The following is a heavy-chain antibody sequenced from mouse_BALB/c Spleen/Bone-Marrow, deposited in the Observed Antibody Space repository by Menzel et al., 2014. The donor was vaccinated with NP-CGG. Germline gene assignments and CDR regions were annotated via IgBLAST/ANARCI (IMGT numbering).Heavy chain of an antibody. Sequence: EVQGVESGGGLVKPGGSLKLSCAASGFAFSSYDMSWVRQTPEKRLEWVAYISSGGGSTYYPDTVKGRFTISRDNAKNTLYLQMSSLKSEDTAMYYCARHEDGYYDAMDYWGQGTSVTVSP. CDR3: ARHEDGYYDAMDY. D-gene: IGHD2-3*01. CDR1: GFAFSSYD. J-gene: IGHJ4*01. V-gene: IGHV5-12-1*01. CDR2: ISSGGGST.